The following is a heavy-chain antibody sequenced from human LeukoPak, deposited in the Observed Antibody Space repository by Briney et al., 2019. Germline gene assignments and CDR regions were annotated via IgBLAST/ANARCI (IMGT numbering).Heavy chain of an antibody. Sequence: ASVKVSCKASGGTFSSYAISWVRQAPGRGLEWMGGIIPLFGTANYAQKFQGRVTTTADESTSTAYMELSSLRSEDTAVYYCARVKDQLITGWFDPWGQGTLVTVSS. D-gene: IGHD2-2*01. CDR2: IIPLFGTA. V-gene: IGHV1-69*13. CDR1: GGTFSSYA. CDR3: ARVKDQLITGWFDP. J-gene: IGHJ5*02.